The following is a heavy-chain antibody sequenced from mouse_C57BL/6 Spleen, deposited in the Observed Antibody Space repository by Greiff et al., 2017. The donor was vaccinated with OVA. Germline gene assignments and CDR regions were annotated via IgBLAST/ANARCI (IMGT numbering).Heavy chain of an antibody. CDR1: GFSLTSYA. CDR2: IWTGGGT. Sequence: VQVVESGPGLVAPSQSLSITCTVSGFSLTSYAISWVRQPPGKGLEWLGVIWTGGGTNYNSALKSRLSISKDNSKSQVFLKMNSLQTDDTARYYCARDYYGHYYGMDYWGQGTSVTVSS. CDR3: ARDYYGHYYGMDY. V-gene: IGHV2-9-1*01. J-gene: IGHJ4*01. D-gene: IGHD1-1*01.